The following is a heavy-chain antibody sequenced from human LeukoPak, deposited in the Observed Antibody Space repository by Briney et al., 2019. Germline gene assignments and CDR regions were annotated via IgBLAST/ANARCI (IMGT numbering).Heavy chain of an antibody. J-gene: IGHJ3*02. D-gene: IGHD6-13*01. Sequence: PGGSLRLSCAASGFTFSSYGMHWVRQAPGKGLEWVAFIRYDGSNKYYADSVKGRFTISRDNSKNTLYLQMNSLRAEDTAVYYCAKIPGGIAAAGNPVGAFDIWGQGTMVTVSS. V-gene: IGHV3-30*02. CDR2: IRYDGSNK. CDR1: GFTFSSYG. CDR3: AKIPGGIAAAGNPVGAFDI.